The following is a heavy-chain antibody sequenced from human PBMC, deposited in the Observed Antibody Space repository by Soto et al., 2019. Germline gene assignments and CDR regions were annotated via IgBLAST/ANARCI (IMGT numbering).Heavy chain of an antibody. V-gene: IGHV1-3*01. CDR2: INAGNGNT. Sequence: ASVKVSCKASGYTFTSYAMHWVRQAPGQRLEWMGWINAGNGNTKYSQKFQGRVTITRDTSASTAYMELSSLRSEDTAVYYCAREYSSGWYYGYFQHWGQGTLVTAPQ. D-gene: IGHD6-19*01. CDR1: GYTFTSYA. CDR3: AREYSSGWYYGYFQH. J-gene: IGHJ1*01.